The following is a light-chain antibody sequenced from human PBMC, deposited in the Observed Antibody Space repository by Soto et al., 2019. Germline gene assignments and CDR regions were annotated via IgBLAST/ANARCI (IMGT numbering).Light chain of an antibody. CDR1: SSDVGGYNY. CDR3: SSYTSSSTLYV. V-gene: IGLV2-14*01. CDR2: DVS. Sequence: QSVLTQPASVSGSPGQSITISCTGTSSDVGGYNYVSWYQQHPGKAPKLMIYDVSNRPSGVSNRFSGSKSGNTASLTISGLQAEDEADYYCSSYTSSSTLYVFGGGTLLTVL. J-gene: IGLJ7*01.